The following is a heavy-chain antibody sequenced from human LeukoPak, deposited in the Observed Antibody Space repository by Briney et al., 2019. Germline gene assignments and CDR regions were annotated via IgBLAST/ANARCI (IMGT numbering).Heavy chain of an antibody. V-gene: IGHV3-9*01. D-gene: IGHD6-19*01. Sequence: GRSLRLSCAASGFTFDDYAMHWVRQAPGKGLEWVSGISWNSGSIGYADSVKGRFTISRDNAKNSLYLQTNSLRAEDTALYYCAKDRDSSGWYYFDYWGQGTLVTVSS. CDR1: GFTFDDYA. CDR2: ISWNSGSI. CDR3: AKDRDSSGWYYFDY. J-gene: IGHJ4*02.